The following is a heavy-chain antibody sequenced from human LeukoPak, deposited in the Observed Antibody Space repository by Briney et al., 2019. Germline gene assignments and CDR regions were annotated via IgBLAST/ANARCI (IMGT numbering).Heavy chain of an antibody. CDR1: GFTFSNYY. CDR2: IRSSGSYT. J-gene: IGHJ4*02. D-gene: IGHD3-10*01. CDR3: ARNDGSGSNPHFAY. V-gene: IGHV3-11*06. Sequence: GGSLRLSCAASGFTFSNYYMTWIRQAPGKGQEWLSYIRSSGSYTNYADSVKGRFTISRDNAKNSLYLQMNSLRAEDTAVYYCARNDGSGSNPHFAYWGQGTLVTVSS.